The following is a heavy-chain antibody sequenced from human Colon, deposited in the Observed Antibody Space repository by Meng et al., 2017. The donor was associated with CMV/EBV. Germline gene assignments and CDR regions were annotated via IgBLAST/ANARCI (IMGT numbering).Heavy chain of an antibody. Sequence: HLQGPGPGLVKPSETLSLTCTVSGDSISGRSYSWGWTRQPPGKGLEWIASIYYTGNDYHNPSLKSRVTISIDTSNNQFSLRLTSVTAADTAVYYCARMALHWYFDLWGRGTLVTVSS. J-gene: IGHJ2*01. CDR3: ARMALHWYFDL. CDR1: GDSISGRSYS. V-gene: IGHV4-39*07. CDR2: IYYTGND. D-gene: IGHD5-24*01.